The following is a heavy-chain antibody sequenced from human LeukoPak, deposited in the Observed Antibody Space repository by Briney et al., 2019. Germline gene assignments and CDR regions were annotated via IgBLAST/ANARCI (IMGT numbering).Heavy chain of an antibody. V-gene: IGHV3-30*18. CDR1: GFTFSSYG. CDR2: ISYDGSNK. CDR3: AKDNGRWDLLLDY. Sequence: PGRSLRLSYAASGFTFSSYGMHWVRQAPGKGLEGVAVISYDGSNKYYADSVKGRFTISRDNSKNTLYLQMNSLRAEDTAVYYCAKDNGRWDLLLDYWGQGTLVTVSS. D-gene: IGHD1-26*01. J-gene: IGHJ4*02.